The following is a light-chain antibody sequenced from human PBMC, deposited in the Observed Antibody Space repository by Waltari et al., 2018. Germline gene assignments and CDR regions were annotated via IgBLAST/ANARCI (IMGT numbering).Light chain of an antibody. CDR1: SGHSSNV. V-gene: IGLV4-69*01. J-gene: IGLJ3*02. CDR2: VNSDVSH. CDR3: QTGGHGTWV. Sequence: QLVLTQSPSVSASLGASVKLTCTLSSGHSSNVIAWLQQQSEKGPRYLMKVNSDVSHSKGDEIPDRFSGSSSGAERYLTISSLQSEDEADYYCQTGGHGTWVFGGGTKLTVL.